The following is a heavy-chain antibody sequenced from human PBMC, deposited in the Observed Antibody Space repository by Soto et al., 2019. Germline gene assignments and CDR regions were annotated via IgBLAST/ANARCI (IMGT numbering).Heavy chain of an antibody. CDR3: AADLVPPYDSNNWFDP. J-gene: IGHJ5*02. CDR2: VKNNGGAT. Sequence: EVQLVESGGDLVKPGGSLRLSCAASGFIFSHAWFHWVRQPPGKGLELVGRVKNNGGATDYAPSVKGRFIISRDDSKDMVYLQMSSLRTEDTAIYYCAADLVPPYDSNNWFDPWGQGNLVTVSS. V-gene: IGHV3-15*07. CDR1: GFIFSHAW. D-gene: IGHD2-21*01.